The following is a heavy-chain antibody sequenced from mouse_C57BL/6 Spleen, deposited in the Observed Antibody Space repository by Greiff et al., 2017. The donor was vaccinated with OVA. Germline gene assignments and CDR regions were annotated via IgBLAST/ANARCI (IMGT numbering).Heavy chain of an antibody. Sequence: ESGPGLVKPSQSLSLTCSVTGYSITSGYYWNWIRQFPGNKLEWMGYISYDGSNNYNPSLKNRISITRDTSKNQFFLKLNSVTTEDTATYYCARDGGYPFDYWGQGTTLTVSS. D-gene: IGHD2-2*01. CDR1: GYSITSGYY. J-gene: IGHJ2*01. CDR3: ARDGGYPFDY. CDR2: ISYDGSN. V-gene: IGHV3-6*01.